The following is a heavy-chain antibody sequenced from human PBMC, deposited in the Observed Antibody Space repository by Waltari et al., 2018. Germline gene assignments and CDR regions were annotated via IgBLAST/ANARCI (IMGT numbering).Heavy chain of an antibody. CDR2: IRYDGSNK. J-gene: IGHJ4*02. D-gene: IGHD6-19*01. Sequence: QVQLVESGGGVVQPGGSLRLSCAASGFTFSSYGMHWVRQAPGKGLEWVAFIRYDGSNKYYADSVKGRFTISRDNSKNTLYLQMNSLRAEDTAVYYCATVAGTGYWGQGTLVTVSS. CDR1: GFTFSSYG. V-gene: IGHV3-30*02. CDR3: ATVAGTGY.